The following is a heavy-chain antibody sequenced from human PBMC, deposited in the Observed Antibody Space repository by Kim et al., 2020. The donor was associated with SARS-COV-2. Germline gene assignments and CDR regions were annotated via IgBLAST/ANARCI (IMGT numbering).Heavy chain of an antibody. Sequence: SNKYYEDAVQGRFTSSRDNSKTTLYLQMNSVGAEDTAVYYCAKDAVEVDYWGQGTLVTVSS. D-gene: IGHD2-15*01. CDR2: SNK. CDR3: AKDAVEVDY. V-gene: IGHV3-30*02. J-gene: IGHJ4*02.